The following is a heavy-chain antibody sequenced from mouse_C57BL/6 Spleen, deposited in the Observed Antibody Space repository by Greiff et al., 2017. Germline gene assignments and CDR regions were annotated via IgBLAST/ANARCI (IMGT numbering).Heavy chain of an antibody. D-gene: IGHD1-1*01. V-gene: IGHV1-74*01. CDR2: IHPSDSDT. CDR1: GYTFTSYW. J-gene: IGHJ2*01. Sequence: QVQLQQPGAELVKPGASVKVSCKASGYTFTSYWMHWVKQRPGQGLEWIGSIHPSDSDTNYNQKFKGKATLTVDKSSSTAYMQLSSLTSEDSAVYDCGRSTGVATVDYWGQGTTLTVSS. CDR3: GRSTGVATVDY.